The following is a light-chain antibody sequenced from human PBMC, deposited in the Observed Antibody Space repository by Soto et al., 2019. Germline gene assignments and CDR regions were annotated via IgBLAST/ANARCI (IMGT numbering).Light chain of an antibody. V-gene: IGKV3-15*01. CDR1: QSVSFN. CDR2: GAS. CDR3: KQYNDWPFT. J-gene: IGKJ3*01. Sequence: EIVMTQSPATLSVSPGDRATLSCWASQSVSFNLAWYQQKPGQAPRLLIYGASSRATGVPARFSASGSGTEFTLTISSLQSEDFAVYYCKQYNDWPFTFGPGTKVDIK.